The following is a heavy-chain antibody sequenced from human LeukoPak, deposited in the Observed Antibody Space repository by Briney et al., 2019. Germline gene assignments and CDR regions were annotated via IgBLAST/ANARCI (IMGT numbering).Heavy chain of an antibody. CDR3: ARAALTVAPAYGMDV. V-gene: IGHV1-46*01. D-gene: IGHD3-22*01. CDR1: GYTFTSYY. CDR2: INPSGGST. J-gene: IGHJ6*02. Sequence: ASVTVSCKASGYTFTSYYMHWVRQAPGQGLEWMGIINPSGGSTSYAQKFQGRVTMTRDTSTSTVYMELSSLRSEDTAVYYCARAALTVAPAYGMDVWGQGTTVTVSS.